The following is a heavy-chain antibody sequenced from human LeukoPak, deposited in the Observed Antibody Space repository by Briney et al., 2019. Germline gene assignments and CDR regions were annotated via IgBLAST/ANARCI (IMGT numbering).Heavy chain of an antibody. Sequence: ASVKVSCKASGGTFSSYAISWVRQAPGQGLEWMGGITPIFGTANYAQKFQGRVTITADESTSTAYMELSSLRSEDTAVYYCARSPTSGYDFWSGYYYYGMDVWGQGTTVTVSS. V-gene: IGHV1-69*13. J-gene: IGHJ6*02. CDR1: GGTFSSYA. CDR3: ARSPTSGYDFWSGYYYYGMDV. CDR2: ITPIFGTA. D-gene: IGHD3-3*01.